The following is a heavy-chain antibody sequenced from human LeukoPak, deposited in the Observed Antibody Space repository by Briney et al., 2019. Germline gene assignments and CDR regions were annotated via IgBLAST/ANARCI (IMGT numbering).Heavy chain of an antibody. V-gene: IGHV3-30*18. D-gene: IGHD1-20*01. CDR3: AKGRTSPRYNWNDFFDY. CDR1: GFTFSSYG. J-gene: IGHJ4*02. Sequence: GRSLRLSCAASGFTFSSYGMHWVRQAPGKGLEWVAVISYGGSNKYYADSVKGRFTISRDNSKNTLYLQMTSLRAEDTAVYYCAKGRTSPRYNWNDFFDYWGQGTLVTVSS. CDR2: ISYGGSNK.